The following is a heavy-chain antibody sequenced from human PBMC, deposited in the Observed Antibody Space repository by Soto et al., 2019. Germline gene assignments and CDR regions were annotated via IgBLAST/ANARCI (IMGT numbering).Heavy chain of an antibody. CDR3: AKEMSIAARRDAFDI. CDR1: GFTFSSYS. Sequence: EVQLVESGGGLVKPGGSLRLSCAASGFTFSSYSMNWVRQAPGKGLEWVSSISSSSSYIYYADSVKGRFTISRDNAKNSLYLQMNSLRAEDTAVYYCAKEMSIAARRDAFDIWGQGTMVTVSS. V-gene: IGHV3-21*04. J-gene: IGHJ3*02. D-gene: IGHD6-6*01. CDR2: ISSSSSYI.